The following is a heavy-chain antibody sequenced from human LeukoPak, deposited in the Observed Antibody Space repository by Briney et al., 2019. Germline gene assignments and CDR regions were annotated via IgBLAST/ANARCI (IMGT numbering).Heavy chain of an antibody. CDR3: ARNLYCSSTSCPLDY. CDR1: GFTFSSYS. J-gene: IGHJ4*02. V-gene: IGHV3-21*01. Sequence: KPGGSLRLSCAASGFTFSSYSMNCVRQAPGKGLEWVSSISSSSSYIYYADSVKGRFTISRDNAKNTLYLQMNSLRAEDTAVYFCARNLYCSSTSCPLDYWGQGTLVTVSS. D-gene: IGHD2-2*01. CDR2: ISSSSSYI.